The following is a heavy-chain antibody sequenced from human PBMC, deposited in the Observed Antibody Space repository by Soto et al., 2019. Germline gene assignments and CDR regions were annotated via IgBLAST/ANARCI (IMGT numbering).Heavy chain of an antibody. CDR2: IFSNDEK. V-gene: IGHV2-26*01. D-gene: IGHD2-21*02. CDR3: ARIMCGGDCYSGDYYYYYGMDV. CDR1: GFSLSNARMG. Sequence: QVTLKESGPVLVKPTETLTLTCTVSGFSLSNARMGVSWIRQPPGKALEWLAHIFSNDEKSYSTSLKSRLTIPKDTSKSQVVLTMTNMDPVDTATYYCARIMCGGDCYSGDYYYYYGMDVWGQGTTVTVSS. J-gene: IGHJ6*02.